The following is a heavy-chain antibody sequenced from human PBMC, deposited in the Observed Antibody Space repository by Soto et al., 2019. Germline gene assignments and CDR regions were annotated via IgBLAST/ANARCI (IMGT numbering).Heavy chain of an antibody. CDR3: ESTSKGGCTCDR. Sequence: QVQLQESGPGLVKPSQTLSLTCTVSGDSISSGAYYWSWVRQLPGKGLEWIGYIHSSGSSYYTPSLNSRLTISLDTSENQFPVHRNSVTAAETAVYYCESTSKGGCTCDRRGEGTLVTVSS. D-gene: IGHD6-19*01. V-gene: IGHV4-31*03. J-gene: IGHJ4*02. CDR1: GDSISSGAYY. CDR2: IHSSGSS.